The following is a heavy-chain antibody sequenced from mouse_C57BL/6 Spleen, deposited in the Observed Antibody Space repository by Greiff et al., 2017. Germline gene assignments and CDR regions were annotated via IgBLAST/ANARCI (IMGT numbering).Heavy chain of an antibody. V-gene: IGHV1-81*01. CDR2: IYPRSGNT. CDR1: GYTFTSYG. J-gene: IGHJ1*03. D-gene: IGHD4-1*01. Sequence: QVQLQQSGAELARPGASVKLSCKASGYTFTSYGISWVKQRTGQGLEWIGEIYPRSGNTYYNEKFKGKATLTVDKSSSTAYMQLSSLTSEDSAVYYCARSNWDGWYFDVWGTGTTVTVSS. CDR3: ARSNWDGWYFDV.